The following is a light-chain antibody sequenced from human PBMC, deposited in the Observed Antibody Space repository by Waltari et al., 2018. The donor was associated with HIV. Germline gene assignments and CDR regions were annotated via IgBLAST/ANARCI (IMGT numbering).Light chain of an antibody. CDR3: QQYDTTPT. J-gene: IGKJ4*01. CDR1: QGVSSNY. V-gene: IGKV3-20*01. Sequence: VLTQSPGPLSFSTGERATLSCKASQGVSSNYLSWYQQTPGQAPSLLISGASDRATGIPDRVSGSGSGTDFTLTISRLEPEDFAVYYWQQYDTTPTFGGGTKVEIK. CDR2: GAS.